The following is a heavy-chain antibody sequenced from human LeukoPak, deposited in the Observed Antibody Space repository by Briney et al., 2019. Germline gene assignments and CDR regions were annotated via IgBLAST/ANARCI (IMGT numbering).Heavy chain of an antibody. V-gene: IGHV3-23*01. CDR2: ISGSGGST. CDR1: GFTVSSYA. D-gene: IGHD5-18*01. CDR3: TKDRWGYSYTNCFDY. Sequence: GGSLRLSCAASGFTVSSYAMSWVRQAPGKGLEWVSAISGSGGSTYYADSVKGRFTISRDNSKNTLYLQMNGLRAEDTAVYYCTKDRWGYSYTNCFDYWGQGTLVTVSS. J-gene: IGHJ4*02.